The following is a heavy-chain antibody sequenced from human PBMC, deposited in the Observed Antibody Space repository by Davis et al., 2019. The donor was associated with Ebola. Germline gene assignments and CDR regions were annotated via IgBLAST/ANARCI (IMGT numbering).Heavy chain of an antibody. CDR2: ISGSSSHI. CDR1: GFTFSSYS. V-gene: IGHV3-21*01. D-gene: IGHD5-24*01. CDR3: ARGERATITFDY. Sequence: GGSLRLSCAVSGFTFSSYSMNWVRQAPGKGLEWVSSISGSSSHIYYADSVKGRFTISRDNAKNSLYLQMNSLRVEDTAVYYCARGERATITFDYWGQGTLVTVSS. J-gene: IGHJ4*02.